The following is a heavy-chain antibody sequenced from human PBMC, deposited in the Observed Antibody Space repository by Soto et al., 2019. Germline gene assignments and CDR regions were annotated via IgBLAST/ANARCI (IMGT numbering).Heavy chain of an antibody. CDR3: ARPPGYCSGTGCYYPFDI. CDR2: ISSSSSYI. D-gene: IGHD2-2*01. Sequence: GESLRLSCAASGFTFSTYNMNWVRQAPGKGLEWVSSISSSSSYIYYADSVKGRFTISRDNAKNSLYLHMNSLRVEDTAVYYCARPPGYCSGTGCYYPFDIWGQGTMVTVSS. J-gene: IGHJ3*02. CDR1: GFTFSTYN. V-gene: IGHV3-21*01.